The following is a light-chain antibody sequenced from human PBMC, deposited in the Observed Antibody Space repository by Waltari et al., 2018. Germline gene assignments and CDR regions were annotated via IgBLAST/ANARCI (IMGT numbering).Light chain of an antibody. Sequence: QSALTQPASVSGSPGQSITISCTGTSSDVGGYNYVSWYQQHPGKAPKLMTYDVSKRPSGCSDLFSGSKSGNTASLTISGLQAEDEADYYCSSYTSSSTWVFGGGTKLTVL. J-gene: IGLJ3*02. CDR2: DVS. CDR3: SSYTSSSTWV. V-gene: IGLV2-14*01. CDR1: SSDVGGYNY.